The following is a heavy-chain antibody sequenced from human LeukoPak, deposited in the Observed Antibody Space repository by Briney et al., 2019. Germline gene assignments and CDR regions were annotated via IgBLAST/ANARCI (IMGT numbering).Heavy chain of an antibody. Sequence: GGSLRLSCVVSGFTFSSYGMHWVRQAPGKGLEWVAFIRYDGNNKFYADSVKGRFTISRDNSKNTLYLQMNSLRPEDTAVYYCARDRHVYYDILTGYASYFEYWGQGALVTVSS. J-gene: IGHJ4*02. D-gene: IGHD3-9*01. CDR2: IRYDGNNK. V-gene: IGHV3-30*02. CDR1: GFTFSSYG. CDR3: ARDRHVYYDILTGYASYFEY.